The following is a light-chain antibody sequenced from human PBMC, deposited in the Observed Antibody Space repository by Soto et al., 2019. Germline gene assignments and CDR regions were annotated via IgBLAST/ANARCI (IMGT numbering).Light chain of an antibody. CDR3: QQYGSSPLT. CDR1: QSVFSS. J-gene: IGKJ4*01. CDR2: GAA. V-gene: IGKV3-15*01. Sequence: EIQMTQSPHTLSVSPGDRATLSCRASQSVFSSLAWYQQKPGQAPRLLIYGAASMARGIPARFSGSGSGTEFTLTISSLQSEDFAVYYCQQYGSSPLTFGGGTKVDIK.